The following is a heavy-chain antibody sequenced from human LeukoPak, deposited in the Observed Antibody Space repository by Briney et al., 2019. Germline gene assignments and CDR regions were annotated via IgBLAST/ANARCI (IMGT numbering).Heavy chain of an antibody. CDR2: IRYDGSNK. CDR1: GFTFSSYG. V-gene: IGHV3-30*02. J-gene: IGHJ4*02. Sequence: GGSLRLSCAASGFTFSSYGMHWVRQAPGKGLEWVAFIRYDGSNKYYADSVKGRFTISRDNSKNTLYLQMNSLRAEDTALYYCAKEVGYDSSGYDDFWGQGTLVTVSS. CDR3: AKEVGYDSSGYDDF. D-gene: IGHD3-22*01.